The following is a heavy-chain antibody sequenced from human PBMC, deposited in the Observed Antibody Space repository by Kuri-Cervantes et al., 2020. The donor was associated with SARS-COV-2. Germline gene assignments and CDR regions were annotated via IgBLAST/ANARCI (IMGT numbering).Heavy chain of an antibody. CDR2: IYTSGDT. D-gene: IGHD5/OR15-5a*01. CDR1: GGSVSSGGYY. J-gene: IGHJ5*02. CDR3: ERHVYIRHNENQFDP. V-gene: IGHV4-61*02. Sequence: SCTVPGGSVSSGGYYWSWVRQPAGKGLEWIGRIYTSGDTDYSPSLKSRVTISVDTSKNQFSLHLRSLTAADTALYFCERHVYIRHNENQFDPWGQGRLVTVSS.